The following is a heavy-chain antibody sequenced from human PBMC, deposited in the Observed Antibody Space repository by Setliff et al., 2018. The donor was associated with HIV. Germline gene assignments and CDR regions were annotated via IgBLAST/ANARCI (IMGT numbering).Heavy chain of an antibody. CDR1: GASTSSHY. J-gene: IGHJ4*02. V-gene: IGHV4-34*01. CDR3: ARTRALNSSNWNPFDY. Sequence: SETLSLTCTVSGASTSSHYWTWIRQPPGKGLQWIGDVNHAGSTTYNPSLKSRVTISIDTSKNQFSLKLTSVTVADSALYFCARTRALNSSNWNPFDYWGQGTLVTVSS. D-gene: IGHD1-1*01. CDR2: VNHAGST.